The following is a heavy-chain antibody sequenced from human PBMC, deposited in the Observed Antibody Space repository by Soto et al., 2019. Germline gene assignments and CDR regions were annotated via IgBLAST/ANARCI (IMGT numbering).Heavy chain of an antibody. V-gene: IGHV1-69*13. Sequence: SVKVSCKASGGTFSSYAISWVRQAPGQGIEWMGGIIPIFGTANYAQKFQGRVTITADESTSTAYMELSSLRSEDTAVYYCARDRYSYARGFDPWGQGTLVTVSS. CDR2: IIPIFGTA. CDR1: GGTFSSYA. J-gene: IGHJ5*02. D-gene: IGHD5-18*01. CDR3: ARDRYSYARGFDP.